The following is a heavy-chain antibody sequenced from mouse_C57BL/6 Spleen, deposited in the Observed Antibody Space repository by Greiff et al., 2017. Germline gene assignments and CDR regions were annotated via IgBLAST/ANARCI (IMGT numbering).Heavy chain of an antibody. V-gene: IGHV1-82*01. Sequence: QVQLQQSGPELVKPGASVKISCKASGYAFSSSWMNWVQQRPGKGLEWIGRIYPGDGDTNYNGKFKGKATLTADKSSSTAYMQLSSLTSEDAAVYFCAREESKGSRGDDWGQGTTRTVAS. CDR3: AREESKGSRGDD. D-gene: IGHD1-1*01. CDR1: GYAFSSSW. CDR2: IYPGDGDT. J-gene: IGHJ2*01.